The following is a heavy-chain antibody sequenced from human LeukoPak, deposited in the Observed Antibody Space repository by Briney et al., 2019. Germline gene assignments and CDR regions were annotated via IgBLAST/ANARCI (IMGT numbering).Heavy chain of an antibody. V-gene: IGHV4-34*01. CDR2: INHSGST. CDR1: GGSFSGYY. Sequence: PSETLSLTCAVYGGSFSGYYWSWIRQPPGKGLEWIGEINHSGSTNYNPSLKSRVTISVDTSKNQFSLKLSSVTAADTAVYYCARFRGDTAMAQYYFDYWGQGTLVTVSS. J-gene: IGHJ4*02. CDR3: ARFRGDTAMAQYYFDY. D-gene: IGHD5-18*01.